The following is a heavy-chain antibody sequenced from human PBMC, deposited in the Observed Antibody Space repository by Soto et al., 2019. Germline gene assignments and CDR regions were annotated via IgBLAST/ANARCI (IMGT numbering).Heavy chain of an antibody. CDR2: ISYDGSNK. V-gene: IGHV3-30*18. D-gene: IGHD3-3*01. Sequence: QVQLVESGGGVVQPGRSLRLSCAASGFTFSSYGMHWVRQAPGKGLEWVAVISYDGSNKYYADSVKGRFTISRDNSKNTLYLQMNSLRAEDTAVFYCAKVHPPHYDFWSGYFYYGMDVWGQGTTVTVSS. CDR3: AKVHPPHYDFWSGYFYYGMDV. CDR1: GFTFSSYG. J-gene: IGHJ6*02.